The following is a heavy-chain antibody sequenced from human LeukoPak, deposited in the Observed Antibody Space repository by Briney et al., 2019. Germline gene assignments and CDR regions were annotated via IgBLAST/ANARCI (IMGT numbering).Heavy chain of an antibody. V-gene: IGHV4-30-2*01. CDR1: GGSISSGGYY. Sequence: SETLSLTCTVSGGSISSGGYYWSWIRQPPGKGLEWIGYIYHSGSTYYNPSLKSRVTISVDRSKNQFSLKLSSVTAADTAVYYCARDPPLEDGYDYVWGSYRSTDAFDTWGQGTMVTVSS. D-gene: IGHD3-16*02. CDR3: ARDPPLEDGYDYVWGSYRSTDAFDT. J-gene: IGHJ3*02. CDR2: IYHSGST.